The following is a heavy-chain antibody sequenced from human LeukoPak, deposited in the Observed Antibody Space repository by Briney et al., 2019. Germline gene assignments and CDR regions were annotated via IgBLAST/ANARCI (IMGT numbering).Heavy chain of an antibody. V-gene: IGHV1-69*02. J-gene: IGHJ3*02. D-gene: IGHD3-9*01. CDR2: LIPILGIA. CDR3: ARGSPQQYYDILTGYYIEAFDI. CDR1: GGTFSSYT. Sequence: SVKVSCKASGGTFSSYTISWVRQAPGQGLEWMGRLIPILGIANYAQKFQGRVTITADKSTSTAYMELSSLRSEDKAVYYCARGSPQQYYDILTGYYIEAFDIWGQGTMVTVSS.